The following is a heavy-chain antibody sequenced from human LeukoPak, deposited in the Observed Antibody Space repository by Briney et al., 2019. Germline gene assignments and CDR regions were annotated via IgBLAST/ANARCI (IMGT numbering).Heavy chain of an antibody. V-gene: IGHV4-34*01. CDR2: INQSRST. Sequence: RSETLSLTCAVYGGSSSGYYWSGTRQPPGKGLEWFSEINQSRSTNHNPSPKSRVTISRDPSKNQSSLKLSSVTAADTAVYYCARSNAGGLLLDYWGQATLVTVSS. J-gene: IGHJ4*02. CDR1: GGSSSGYY. D-gene: IGHD2-15*01. CDR3: ARSNAGGLLLDY.